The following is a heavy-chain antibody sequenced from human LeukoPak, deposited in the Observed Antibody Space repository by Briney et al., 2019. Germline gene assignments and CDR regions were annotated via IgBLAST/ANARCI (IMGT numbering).Heavy chain of an antibody. V-gene: IGHV1-69*13. J-gene: IGHJ4*02. Sequence: SVKVSCKASGGTFSSYAISWARQAPGQGLEWMGGIIPIFGTANYVQKFQGRVTITADESTSTAYMELSSLRSEDTAVYYCARDLHLDYSNYYFDYWGQGTLVTVSS. CDR2: IIPIFGTA. CDR3: ARDLHLDYSNYYFDY. D-gene: IGHD4-11*01. CDR1: GGTFSSYA.